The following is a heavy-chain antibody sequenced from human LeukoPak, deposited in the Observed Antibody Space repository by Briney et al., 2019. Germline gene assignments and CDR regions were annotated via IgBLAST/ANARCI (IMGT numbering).Heavy chain of an antibody. V-gene: IGHV4-38-2*01. CDR2: IYHSGST. CDR3: ARIAVNYYDSSGYYFDY. D-gene: IGHD3-22*01. CDR1: GYSISSGYY. J-gene: IGHJ4*02. Sequence: SETLSLTCAVSGYSISSGYYWGWIRQPPGKGLEWIGSIYHSGSTYYNPSLKIRFTISVDTSKTQFSLKLSSVTAADTAVYYCARIAVNYYDSSGYYFDYWGQGTLVTVSS.